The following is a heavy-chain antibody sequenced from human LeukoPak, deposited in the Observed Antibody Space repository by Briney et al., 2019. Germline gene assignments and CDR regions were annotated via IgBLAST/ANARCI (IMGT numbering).Heavy chain of an antibody. CDR3: ARRDGYDSTTFDY. V-gene: IGHV5-51*01. J-gene: IGHJ4*02. CDR2: IYPGDSDT. Sequence: GESLKISCKGSGYSFSSYWIGCVRQLPGKGLEWMGIIYPGDSDTRYSPSFQGQVTISADKSISTAYLQWSILKASDTAMYYCARRDGYDSTTFDYWGQGTLVTVSS. CDR1: GYSFSSYW. D-gene: IGHD5-24*01.